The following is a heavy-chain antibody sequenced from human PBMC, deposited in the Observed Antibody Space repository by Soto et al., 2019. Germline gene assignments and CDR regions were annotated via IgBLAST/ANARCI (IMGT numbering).Heavy chain of an antibody. J-gene: IGHJ4*02. CDR1: GFSLSTSGMC. V-gene: IGHV2-70*01. CDR2: IDWDDDK. D-gene: IGHD3-10*01. CDR3: ARIKDYYGSGSYFFDY. Sequence: SGPTLVNPTQTLTLTCTFSGFSLSTSGMCVSWIRQPPGKALEWLALIDWDDDKYYSTSLKTRLTISKDTSKNQVVLTMTNMDPVDTATYYCARIKDYYGSGSYFFDYWGQGTLVTVSS.